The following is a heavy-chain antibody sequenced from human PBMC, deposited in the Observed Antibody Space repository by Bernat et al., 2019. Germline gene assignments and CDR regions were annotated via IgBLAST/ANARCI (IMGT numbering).Heavy chain of an antibody. CDR1: GFTFSSYA. CDR3: AKDAEPNYYFDY. J-gene: IGHJ4*02. Sequence: VQLLESGGGLVQPGGSLRLSCAASGFTFSSYAMSWVRQAPGKGLEWVAFIRYDGSNKYYADSVKGRFTISRDNSKNTLYLQMNSLRAEDTAVYYCAKDAEPNYYFDYWGQGTLVTVSS. CDR2: IRYDGSNK. D-gene: IGHD1-1*01. V-gene: IGHV3-30*02.